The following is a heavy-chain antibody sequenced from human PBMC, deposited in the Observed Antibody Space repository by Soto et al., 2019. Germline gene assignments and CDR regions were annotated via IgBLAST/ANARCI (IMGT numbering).Heavy chain of an antibody. D-gene: IGHD6-19*01. Sequence: PGGSLRLSCAASGYTFSSYWMHWVRQAPGKGRVWVSRVNGDGSSTSYADPVKGRFTISRDNAKNTVHLQMDSLRDDDTAVYYCARVDSSRRTAYLDYRGQGPLVTVSS. J-gene: IGHJ4*02. V-gene: IGHV3-74*01. CDR2: VNGDGSST. CDR1: GYTFSSYW. CDR3: ARVDSSRRTAYLDY.